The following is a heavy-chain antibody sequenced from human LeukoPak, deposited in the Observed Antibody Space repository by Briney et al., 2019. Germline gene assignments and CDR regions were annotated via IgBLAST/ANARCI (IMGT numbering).Heavy chain of an antibody. CDR1: GGSISSYY. CDR3: ARGPYDSSGYYGGFDY. CDR2: VYTSGST. Sequence: SETLSLTCTVSGGSISSYYWSWIRQPAGKGLEWIGRVYTSGSTNYNPSLKSRVTMSVDTSKNQFSLKLSSVTAADTAVYYCARGPYDSSGYYGGFDYWGQGTLVTVSS. V-gene: IGHV4-4*07. J-gene: IGHJ4*02. D-gene: IGHD3-22*01.